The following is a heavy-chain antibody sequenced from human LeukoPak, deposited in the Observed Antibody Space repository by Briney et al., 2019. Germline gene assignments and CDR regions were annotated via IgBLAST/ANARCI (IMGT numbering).Heavy chain of an antibody. D-gene: IGHD1-1*01. V-gene: IGHV1-2*02. CDR2: INPNSGGT. CDR3: ARPTDNWNDEDAFDI. Sequence: ASVKVSCKASGYTFTSYYMHWVRQAPGQGLEWMGWINPNSGGTNYAQKFQGRVTMTRDTSISTAYMEPSRLRSDDTAVYYCARPTDNWNDEDAFDIWGQGTMVTVSS. J-gene: IGHJ3*02. CDR1: GYTFTSYY.